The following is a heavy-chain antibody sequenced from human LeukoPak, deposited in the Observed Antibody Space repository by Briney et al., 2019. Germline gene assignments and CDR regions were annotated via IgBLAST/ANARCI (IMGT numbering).Heavy chain of an antibody. D-gene: IGHD3-9*01. V-gene: IGHV1-18*04. Sequence: ASVKVSCKASGYTFTGYYMHWVRQAPGQGLEWMGWISAYNGNTNYAQKLQGRVTMTTDTSTSTAYMELRSLRSDDTAVYYCARGRPDYDILTGYFYYFDYWSQGTLVTVSS. CDR3: ARGRPDYDILTGYFYYFDY. CDR2: ISAYNGNT. CDR1: GYTFTGYY. J-gene: IGHJ4*02.